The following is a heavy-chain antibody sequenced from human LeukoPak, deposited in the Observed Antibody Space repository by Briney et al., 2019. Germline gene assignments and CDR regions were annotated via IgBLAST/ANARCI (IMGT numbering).Heavy chain of an antibody. J-gene: IGHJ4*02. D-gene: IGHD5-18*01. CDR2: INPSGGST. CDR3: ARETKQLGYSYAGDY. V-gene: IGHV1-46*01. CDR1: GYTFTSYY. Sequence: ASVKVSCKASGYTFTSYYMHWVRQAPGQGLEWMGIINPSGGSTSYAQKFQSRVTMTRDTSTSTVYMELSSLRSEDTAVYYCARETKQLGYSYAGDYWGQGTLVTVSS.